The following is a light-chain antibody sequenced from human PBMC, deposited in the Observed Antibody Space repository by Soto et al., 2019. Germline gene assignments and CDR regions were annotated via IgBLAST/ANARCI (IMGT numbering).Light chain of an antibody. J-gene: IGLJ1*01. CDR3: AAWDDSLHVYV. CDR2: SNI. V-gene: IGLV1-44*01. CDR1: SSNIGSNN. Sequence: QSVLTQPPSASGTPGQRVTISCSGSSSNIGSNNVNWYQQLPGTAPKLVIYSNIQRPSGVPDRFSGSKSGTSASLAISGLVSDDEADYYCAAWDDSLHVYVFGAGTKVTVL.